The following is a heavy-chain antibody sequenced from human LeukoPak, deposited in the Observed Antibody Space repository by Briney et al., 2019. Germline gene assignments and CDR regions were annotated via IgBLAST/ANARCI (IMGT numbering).Heavy chain of an antibody. CDR2: INPSGGST. Sequence: ASVKVSCKASGYTFTSYYMHWVRQAPGQGLEWMGIINPSGGSTSYAQKFQGRVTMTRDTSTSTVYMELSSLRSEDTAVYYCATGTIGTTKVPPLDYWGQGTLVTVSS. CDR3: ATGTIGTTKVPPLDY. CDR1: GYTFTSYY. V-gene: IGHV1-46*01. J-gene: IGHJ4*02. D-gene: IGHD1-1*01.